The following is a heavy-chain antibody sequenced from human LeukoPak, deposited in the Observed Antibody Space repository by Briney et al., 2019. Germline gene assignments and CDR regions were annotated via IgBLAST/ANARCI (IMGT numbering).Heavy chain of an antibody. J-gene: IGHJ4*02. Sequence: SGGSLRLSCAASGFTFDDYTMHWVSQAPGKGLEWVSLISWDGGSTYYADSVKGRFTISRDNSKNSQYLQMNSLRTEDTALYYCAKSKTAVTTGYLDYWGQGTLVTVSS. D-gene: IGHD4-17*01. V-gene: IGHV3-43*01. CDR1: GFTFDDYT. CDR2: ISWDGGST. CDR3: AKSKTAVTTGYLDY.